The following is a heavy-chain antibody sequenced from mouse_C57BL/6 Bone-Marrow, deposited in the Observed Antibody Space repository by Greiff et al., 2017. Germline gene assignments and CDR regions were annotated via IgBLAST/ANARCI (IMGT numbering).Heavy chain of an antibody. J-gene: IGHJ3*01. D-gene: IGHD1-1*01. CDR3: TRDPYYYGSSYDAWFAY. CDR2: ISSGGDYI. CDR1: GFTFSSYA. Sequence: EVQLVESGEGLVKPGGSLKLSCAASGFTFSSYAMSWVRQTPEKRLEWVAYISSGGDYIYYADTVKGRFTISRDNARNTLYLQMSSLKSEDTAMYYCTRDPYYYGSSYDAWFAYWGQGTLVTVSA. V-gene: IGHV5-9-1*02.